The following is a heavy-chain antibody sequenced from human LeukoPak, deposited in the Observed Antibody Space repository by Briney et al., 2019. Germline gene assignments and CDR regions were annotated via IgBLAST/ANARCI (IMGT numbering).Heavy chain of an antibody. J-gene: IGHJ4*02. Sequence: GGSLRLSCSASGFAVSDNYMSWVRRAPGKGLEWVSIIYSNGNTYYADSVKGRFTISRDNSKNTLYLQMNSLRAEDTAVYYCARAFLGAAGLWDCWGQGTLVTVSS. CDR1: GFAVSDNY. CDR2: IYSNGNT. D-gene: IGHD6-13*01. V-gene: IGHV3-53*01. CDR3: ARAFLGAAGLWDC.